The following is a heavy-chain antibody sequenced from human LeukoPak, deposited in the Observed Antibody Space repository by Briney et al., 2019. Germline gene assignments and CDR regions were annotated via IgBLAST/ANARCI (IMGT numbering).Heavy chain of an antibody. CDR2: ISSSSSYI. V-gene: IGHV3-21*01. J-gene: IGHJ4*02. CDR3: ASPVVPAAFNFDY. Sequence: PGGSLRLSCAASGFTFSSYSMNWVRQAPGKGLEWVSSISSSSSYIYYADSVKGRFTISRDNAKNSLYLQMNSLRAEDTAVYYCASPVVPAAFNFDYWGQGTLVTVSS. CDR1: GFTFSSYS. D-gene: IGHD2-2*01.